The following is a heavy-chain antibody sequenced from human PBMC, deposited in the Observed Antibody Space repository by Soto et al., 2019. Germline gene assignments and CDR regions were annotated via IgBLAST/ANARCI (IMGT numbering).Heavy chain of an antibody. CDR1: GYTFNTYG. V-gene: IGHV1-18*01. D-gene: IGHD2-2*01. CDR3: ARDVGYCSSSICLIDH. J-gene: IGHJ4*02. CDR2: ISTFNGET. Sequence: ASVKVSCKASGYTFNTYGISWVRQAPGQGLEWTGWISTFNGETRYAQKFQARVTVTTDTSTTTGYMELRSLRSDDTAVYYCARDVGYCSSSICLIDHWGQGTLVTVSS.